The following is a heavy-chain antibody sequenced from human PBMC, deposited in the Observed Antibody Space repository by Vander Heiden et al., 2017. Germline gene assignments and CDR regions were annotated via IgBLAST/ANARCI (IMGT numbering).Heavy chain of an antibody. J-gene: IGHJ4*02. CDR2: TYDRSKWYR. Sequence: QVQLQQSGPGLVKTSQTLSPPCAISGDSVSSNTAAWNWIRQSPSRGLEWLGRTYDRSKWYREYAVAVKSRVTINPDTSKNQFSLQLNSVTPEDTAVYYCARTSGYFDYWGQGTLVTVSS. CDR3: ARTSGYFDY. CDR1: GDSVSSNTAA. D-gene: IGHD1-26*01. V-gene: IGHV6-1*01.